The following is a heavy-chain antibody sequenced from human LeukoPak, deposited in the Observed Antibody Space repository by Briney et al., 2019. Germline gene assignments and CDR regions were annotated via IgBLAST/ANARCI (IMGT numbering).Heavy chain of an antibody. CDR2: IYHSGST. Sequence: SETLSLTCAVSGGSISSGGYSWSWIRQPPGKGLEWIGYIYHSGSTYYNPSLKSRVTISVDRSKNQFSLKLSSVTAADTAVYYCARDRIAVAGTARYYYGMDVWGQGTTVTVPS. CDR3: ARDRIAVAGTARYYYGMDV. CDR1: GGSISSGGYS. V-gene: IGHV4-30-2*01. D-gene: IGHD6-19*01. J-gene: IGHJ6*02.